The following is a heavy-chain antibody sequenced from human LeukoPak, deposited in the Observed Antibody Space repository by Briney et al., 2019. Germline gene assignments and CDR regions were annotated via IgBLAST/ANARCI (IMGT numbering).Heavy chain of an antibody. CDR1: GFTFSSYA. Sequence: GGSLRLSCAASGFTFSSYAMSWVRQAPGKGLEWVSAISGSGGSTYYADSVKGRFTISRDNSKNTLYLQMNSLRAEDTAVYYCAIAKTYYDFWSGFDYWGQGTLVTVSS. CDR2: ISGSGGST. J-gene: IGHJ4*02. CDR3: AIAKTYYDFWSGFDY. D-gene: IGHD3-3*01. V-gene: IGHV3-23*01.